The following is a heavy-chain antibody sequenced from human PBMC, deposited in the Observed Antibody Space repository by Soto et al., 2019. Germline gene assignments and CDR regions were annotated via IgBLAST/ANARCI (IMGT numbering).Heavy chain of an antibody. CDR1: GGSISSGGYY. D-gene: IGHD6-19*01. J-gene: IGHJ5*02. V-gene: IGHV4-31*03. Sequence: SETLSLTCTVSGGSISSGGYYWSWIRQHPGKGLEWIGYIYYSGSTYYNPSLKSRVTISVDTSKNQFSLKLSSVRDEDTAVYYCAREGGWLNWFDPWGQGTLVTVSS. CDR2: IYYSGST. CDR3: AREGGWLNWFDP.